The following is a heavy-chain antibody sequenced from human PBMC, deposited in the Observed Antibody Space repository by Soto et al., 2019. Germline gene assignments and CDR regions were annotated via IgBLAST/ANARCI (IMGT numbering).Heavy chain of an antibody. CDR1: GFSVSSNY. CDR3: ARDPGSIAVAGTI. D-gene: IGHD6-19*01. V-gene: IGHV3-53*01. CDR2: IYSGGST. Sequence: ELQLVESGGGLIQPGGSLRLSCAASGFSVSSNYMSWVRQAPGKGLEWGSVIYSGGSTHYADSVEGRFTISRDISKNTLYLQMNSLSAEDTAVYYCARDPGSIAVAGTIWGQGTLVTVSS. J-gene: IGHJ4*02.